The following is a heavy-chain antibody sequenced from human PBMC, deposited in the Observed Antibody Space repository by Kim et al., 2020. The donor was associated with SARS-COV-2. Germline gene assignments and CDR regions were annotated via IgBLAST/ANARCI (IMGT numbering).Heavy chain of an antibody. D-gene: IGHD2-2*01. J-gene: IGHJ4*02. V-gene: IGHV3-23*01. CDR3: AKDSGCSSTSCYSARRGYYFDY. Sequence: GGSLRLSCAASGFTFSSYAMSWVRQAPGKGLEWVSAISGSGGSTYYADSVKGRFTISRDNSKNTLYLQMNSLRAEDTAVYYCAKDSGCSSTSCYSARRGYYFDYWGQGTLVTVSS. CDR1: GFTFSSYA. CDR2: ISGSGGST.